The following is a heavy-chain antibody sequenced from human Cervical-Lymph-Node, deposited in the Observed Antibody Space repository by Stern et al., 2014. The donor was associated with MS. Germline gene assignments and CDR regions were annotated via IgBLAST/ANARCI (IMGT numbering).Heavy chain of an antibody. CDR1: GYTFTAFF. V-gene: IGHV1-2*06. CDR3: AREATLKVVGIDN. D-gene: IGHD2-2*01. CDR2: LVPNRDDP. J-gene: IGHJ4*02. Sequence: QLVQSGSKMQQPGASVKVSCKASGYTFTAFFIHWVRHVPGQGLEWMGRLVPNRDDPTYAQKFQDRVTLTRDTSISTAYLELSRLTTADTAVYYSAREATLKVVGIDNWGQGTQVTVSS.